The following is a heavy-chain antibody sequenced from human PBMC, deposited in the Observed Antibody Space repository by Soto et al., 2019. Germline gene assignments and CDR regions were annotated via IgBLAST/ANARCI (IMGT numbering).Heavy chain of an antibody. CDR1: GGSISSSSYY. CDR2: IYYSGST. D-gene: IGHD2-15*01. CDR3: ATLPPRIVVVVLPIPS. V-gene: IGHV4-39*07. Sequence: SETLSLTCTVSGGSISSSSYYWGWIRQPPGKGLEWIGSIYYSGSTYYNPSLKSRVTISVDTSNNQSSLNLKSVTAADTAVYYCATLPPRIVVVVLPIPSWGQGTLVTVSS. J-gene: IGHJ4*02.